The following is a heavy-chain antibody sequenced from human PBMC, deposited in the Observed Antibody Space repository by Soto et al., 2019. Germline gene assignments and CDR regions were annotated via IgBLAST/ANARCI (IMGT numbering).Heavy chain of an antibody. CDR2: INWNGGST. D-gene: IGHD1-1*01. Sequence: GGSLRLSCAASGFTFGDYGMSWVRQAPGKGLEWVSGINWNGGSTGYADSVKGRFAISRDNAKNSLYLQMNSLRAEDTALYYCARGNDILAFDIWGQGTMVTVSS. CDR3: ARGNDILAFDI. V-gene: IGHV3-20*04. CDR1: GFTFGDYG. J-gene: IGHJ3*02.